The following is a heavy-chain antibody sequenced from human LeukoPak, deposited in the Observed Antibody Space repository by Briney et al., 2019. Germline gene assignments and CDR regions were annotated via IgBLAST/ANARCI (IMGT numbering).Heavy chain of an antibody. CDR3: ARDGDSGSYPDY. D-gene: IGHD1-26*01. V-gene: IGHV1-2*06. J-gene: IGHJ4*02. Sequence: ASVKVSCKASGYTFTGYYMHWVRQAPGQGLEWMDGSTLTVVAHAQKFQGRVTMTRDTSISTAYMELSRLRSDDTAVYYCARDGDSGSYPDYWGQGTLVTVSP. CDR2: STLTVVA. CDR1: GYTFTGYY.